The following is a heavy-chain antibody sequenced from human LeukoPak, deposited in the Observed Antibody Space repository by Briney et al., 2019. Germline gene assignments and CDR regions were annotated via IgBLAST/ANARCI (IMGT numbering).Heavy chain of an antibody. CDR3: GGNTQWGGGDRGDY. V-gene: IGHV3-48*01. Sequence: GGSLRLSCAASGFAFSSYSMDWVRQAPGKGLELVSYISSNSRTTYYADSVKGRFTISRDNAKNSLYLQMNSLRVEDTAVYYCGGNTQWGGGDRGDYWGQGTLVTVSS. CDR2: ISSNSRTT. J-gene: IGHJ4*02. D-gene: IGHD3-16*01. CDR1: GFAFSSYS.